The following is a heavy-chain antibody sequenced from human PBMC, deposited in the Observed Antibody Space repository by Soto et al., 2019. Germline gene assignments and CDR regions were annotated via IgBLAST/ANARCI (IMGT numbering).Heavy chain of an antibody. CDR3: ARAGYGSGSYFANWFDP. CDR2: ISSSSTTI. D-gene: IGHD3-10*01. CDR1: GFTFSSFH. Sequence: EVQLVESGGGLVQPGGSLRLSCAASGFTFSSFHMNWVRQAPGKGLEWVSYISSSSTTIYYADSVKGRFTISRDNAKNSLYLQMNSLSDEDTAVYYCARAGYGSGSYFANWFDPWGQGTLVIVSS. J-gene: IGHJ5*02. V-gene: IGHV3-48*02.